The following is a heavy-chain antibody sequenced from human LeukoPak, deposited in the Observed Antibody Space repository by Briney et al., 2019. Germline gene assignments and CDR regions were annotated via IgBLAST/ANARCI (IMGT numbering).Heavy chain of an antibody. Sequence: PGGSLRLSCAASGFTFSDYYMSWIRQAPGKGLEWVSYISSPGTSIFYADSVKGRFTVSRDNTKNSLFLQMNSLRVEDTAVYYCARVSPYYYGAGPYYVIYWGQGTLVTVS. D-gene: IGHD3-10*01. J-gene: IGHJ4*02. CDR2: ISSPGTSI. CDR1: GFTFSDYY. V-gene: IGHV3-11*01. CDR3: ARVSPYYYGAGPYYVIY.